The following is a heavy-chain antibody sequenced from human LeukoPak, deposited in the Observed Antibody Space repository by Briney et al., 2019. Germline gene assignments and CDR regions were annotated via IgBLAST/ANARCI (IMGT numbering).Heavy chain of an antibody. D-gene: IGHD3-3*01. CDR2: IIPIFGTA. Sequence: ASVKVSCKASGGTFTSYAISWVRHAPGQGLEWMGGIIPIFGTANYAQKFQGRVTITADESTSTAYMELSSLRSEDTAVYYCARVADFWSGYFYNWFDPWGQGTLVTVSS. J-gene: IGHJ5*02. CDR3: ARVADFWSGYFYNWFDP. V-gene: IGHV1-69*13. CDR1: GGTFTSYA.